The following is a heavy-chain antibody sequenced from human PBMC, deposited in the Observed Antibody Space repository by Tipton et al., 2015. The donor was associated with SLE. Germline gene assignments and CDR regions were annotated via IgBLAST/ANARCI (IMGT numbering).Heavy chain of an antibody. V-gene: IGHV3-74*01. Sequence: SLRLSCAASGFTFRKYWMNWVRQVPGRGLVWVSRISSDGSSSICGDSMKGRFTMSRDNTENTVYLQMSSLRAEDTAVYYCARRKTDLRGSSPYEAFDLWGQGTMVTVSS. CDR2: ISSDGSSS. J-gene: IGHJ3*01. CDR1: GFTFRKYW. D-gene: IGHD2-21*02. CDR3: ARRKTDLRGSSPYEAFDL.